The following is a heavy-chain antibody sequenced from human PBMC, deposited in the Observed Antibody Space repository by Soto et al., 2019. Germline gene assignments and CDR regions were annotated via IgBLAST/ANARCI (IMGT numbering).Heavy chain of an antibody. V-gene: IGHV3-73*02. J-gene: IGHJ4*02. CDR2: IRSKANSYAT. CDR3: TRLYVDTAMDTVY. Sequence: EVQLVESGGGLVQPGGSLKLSCAASGFTFSGSAMHWVRQASGKGLEWVGRIRSKANSYATAYAASVKGRFTISRDDSKNTAYLKMNSLKTEDTAVYYCTRLYVDTAMDTVYWGQGTLVTVSS. CDR1: GFTFSGSA. D-gene: IGHD5-18*01.